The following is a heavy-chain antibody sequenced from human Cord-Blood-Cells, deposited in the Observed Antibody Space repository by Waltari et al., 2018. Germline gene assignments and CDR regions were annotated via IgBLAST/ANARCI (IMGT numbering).Heavy chain of an antibody. CDR1: GYSFTSSW. Sequence: EVQLVQSGAEVKQPGESLKISCKGSGYSFTSSWIGWGRRMPGKGLEWMGIIYPGDSDTRYSPSFQGQVTISADKSISTAYLQWSSLKASDTAMYYCARLANTAMTPYFDYWGQGTLVTVSS. D-gene: IGHD5-18*01. V-gene: IGHV5-51*01. J-gene: IGHJ4*02. CDR3: ARLANTAMTPYFDY. CDR2: IYPGDSDT.